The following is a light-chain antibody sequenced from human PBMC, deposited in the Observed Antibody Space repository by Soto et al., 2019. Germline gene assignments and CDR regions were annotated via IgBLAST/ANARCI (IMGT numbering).Light chain of an antibody. J-gene: IGKJ1*01. CDR2: GAS. Sequence: EIVLTQSPGTLSVSPGERATLSCRASQSVSIDLAWYQQTPGQAPRLLIYGASTRATGVPPTCSGSASGTEFTLTISSLQAEDFTVYYCQQYNKWPLTFGQGTKVDIK. CDR1: QSVSID. CDR3: QQYNKWPLT. V-gene: IGKV3-15*01.